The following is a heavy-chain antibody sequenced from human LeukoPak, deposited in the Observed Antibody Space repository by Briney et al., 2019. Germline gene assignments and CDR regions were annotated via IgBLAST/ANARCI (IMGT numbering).Heavy chain of an antibody. CDR1: GFTFSSYA. CDR3: ARDRYYDFWSGYYPADY. D-gene: IGHD3-3*01. Sequence: GGSLRLSCAASGFTFSSYAMHWVRQAPGKGLEWVAVISYDGSNKYYADSVKGRFTISGDNSKNTLYLQMNSLRAEDTAVYYCARDRYYDFWSGYYPADYWGQGTLVTVSS. V-gene: IGHV3-30-3*01. J-gene: IGHJ4*02. CDR2: ISYDGSNK.